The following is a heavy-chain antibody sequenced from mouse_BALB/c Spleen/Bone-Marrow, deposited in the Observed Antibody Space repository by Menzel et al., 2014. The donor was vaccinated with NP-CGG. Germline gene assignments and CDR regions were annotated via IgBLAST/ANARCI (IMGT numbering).Heavy chain of an antibody. V-gene: IGHV1-82*01. CDR1: GYAFSGSW. CDR2: IYPGDGDT. CDR3: ARTYYPYFDY. D-gene: IGHD1-1*01. Sequence: QVQLQQSGPELVKPGASVKISCKASGYAFSGSWMNWVKQRPGQGLEWIGRIYPGDGDTNYNGKFKGKATLTADKSSSTAYMQLSSLTSVDSAVYFCARTYYPYFDYWGQGTTLTVSS. J-gene: IGHJ2*01.